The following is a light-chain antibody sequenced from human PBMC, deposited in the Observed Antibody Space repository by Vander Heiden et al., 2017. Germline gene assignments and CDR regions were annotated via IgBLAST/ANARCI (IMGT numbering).Light chain of an antibody. V-gene: IGKV1-16*02. CDR3: QQYKAYPLT. J-gene: IGKJ4*01. CDR2: AAS. CDR1: QGISTY. Sequence: DIQMTQSPSSLSASIGDRVTITCRASQGISTYLAWFQQMPGKPPKSLIYAASTLQSGVPSHFSGSGSGTDFTLTITSLHPGDFATYYCQQYKAYPLTFGGGTKVEIK.